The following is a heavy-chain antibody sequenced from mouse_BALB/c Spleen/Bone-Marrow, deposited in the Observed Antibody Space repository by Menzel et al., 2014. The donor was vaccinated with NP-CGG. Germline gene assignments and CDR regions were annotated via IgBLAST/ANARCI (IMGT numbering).Heavy chain of an antibody. CDR3: AREDSLWYFDV. D-gene: IGHD3-3*01. Sequence: QVQLQQSGAELMKPGASVKISCKATGYTFSSYWIDWVKQRPGHGLEWIGEILPGSGSTNYNEKFKGKATFTADTSSNTASMQLSSLTSEDSAVYYCAREDSLWYFDVWGAGTTVTVAS. CDR1: GYTFSSYW. CDR2: ILPGSGST. J-gene: IGHJ1*01. V-gene: IGHV1-9*01.